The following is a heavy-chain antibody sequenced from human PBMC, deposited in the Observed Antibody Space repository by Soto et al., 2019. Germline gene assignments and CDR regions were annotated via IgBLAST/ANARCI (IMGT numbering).Heavy chain of an antibody. Sequence: GGSLRLSCAASGFTFSSYAMSWVRQAPGKGLEWVSAISGSGGSTYYADSVKGRFTISRDNSKNTLYLQMNSLRAEDTAVYYCAKTITMVRGVIITYFDYWGQGTLVTASS. D-gene: IGHD3-10*01. CDR1: GFTFSSYA. J-gene: IGHJ4*02. V-gene: IGHV3-23*01. CDR2: ISGSGGST. CDR3: AKTITMVRGVIITYFDY.